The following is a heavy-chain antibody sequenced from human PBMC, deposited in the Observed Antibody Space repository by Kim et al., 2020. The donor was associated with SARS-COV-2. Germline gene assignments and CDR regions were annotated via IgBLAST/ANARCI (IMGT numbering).Heavy chain of an antibody. Sequence: SVKVSCKASGFTFTSSAVQWVRQARGQRLEWIGWIVVGSGNTNYAQKFQERVTITRDMSTSTAYMELSSLRSEDTAVYYCAADKGLLWFGELPNRFDYWGQGTLVTVSS. D-gene: IGHD3-10*01. J-gene: IGHJ4*02. CDR2: IVVGSGNT. CDR1: GFTFTSSA. CDR3: AADKGLLWFGELPNRFDY. V-gene: IGHV1-58*01.